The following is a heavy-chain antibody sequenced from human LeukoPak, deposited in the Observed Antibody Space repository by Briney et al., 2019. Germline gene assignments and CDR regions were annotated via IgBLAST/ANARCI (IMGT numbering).Heavy chain of an antibody. D-gene: IGHD6-19*01. J-gene: IGHJ4*02. CDR2: IYNGRNT. Sequence: PSETLSLTCSASGASTSDKYWSWIRQSPGRTLEWIGHIYNGRNTKCNPSLTSRVTISVDTSKNQFSLSLTSVTAADTAMYYCAQTTGWPGFDFWGPGALVTVSS. V-gene: IGHV4-59*08. CDR3: AQTTGWPGFDF. CDR1: GASTSDKY.